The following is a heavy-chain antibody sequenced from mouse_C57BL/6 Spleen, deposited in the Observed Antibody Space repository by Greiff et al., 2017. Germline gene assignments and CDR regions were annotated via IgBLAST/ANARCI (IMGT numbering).Heavy chain of an antibody. CDR1: GYTFTDYE. Sequence: QVQLKESGAELVRPGASVTLSCKASGYTFTDYEMHWVKQTPVHGLEWIGAIDPETGGTAYNQKFKGKAILTADKSSSTAYMELRSLTSEDSAVYYCTRWVYGSSYLYAMDYWGQGTSVTVSS. CDR3: TRWVYGSSYLYAMDY. CDR2: IDPETGGT. J-gene: IGHJ4*01. D-gene: IGHD1-1*01. V-gene: IGHV1-15*01.